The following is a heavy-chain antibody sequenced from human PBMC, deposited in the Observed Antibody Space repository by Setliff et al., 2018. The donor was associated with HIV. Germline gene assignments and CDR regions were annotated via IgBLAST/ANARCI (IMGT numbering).Heavy chain of an antibody. V-gene: IGHV4-38-2*02. Sequence: PSETLSLTCTVSGYSISSGYYWGWIRQPPGKGLEWIGSIYYSGSTNYNPSLKSRVTISVDTSKNQFSLKLTSVTAADTAVYYCARSWGSGSYPYWGQGTLVTVSS. D-gene: IGHD3-10*01. J-gene: IGHJ4*02. CDR1: GYSISSGYY. CDR2: IYYSGST. CDR3: ARSWGSGSYPY.